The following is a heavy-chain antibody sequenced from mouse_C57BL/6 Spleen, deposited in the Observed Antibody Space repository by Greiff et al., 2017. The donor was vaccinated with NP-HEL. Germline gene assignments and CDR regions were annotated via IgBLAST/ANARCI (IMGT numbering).Heavy chain of an antibody. D-gene: IGHD1-1*01. CDR2: IYPGDGDT. CDR1: GYAFSSYW. CDR3: ARSGGYGSSYYFDY. J-gene: IGHJ2*01. Sequence: QVQLKQSGAELVKPGASVKISCKASGYAFSSYWMNWVKQRPGKGLEWIGQIYPGDGDTNYNGKFKGKATLTADKSSSTAYMQLSSLTSEDSAVYFCARSGGYGSSYYFDYWGQSTTLTVSS. V-gene: IGHV1-80*01.